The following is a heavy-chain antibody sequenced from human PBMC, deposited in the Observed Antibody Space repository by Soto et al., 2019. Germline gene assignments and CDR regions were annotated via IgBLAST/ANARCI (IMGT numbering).Heavy chain of an antibody. Sequence: ASVKVSCKASGYTFTSYYMHWVRQAPGQGLEWMGIINPSGGSTSYAQKFQGRVTMTRDTSTSTVYMELSSLRSGDTAVYYCATVDTAITYGMDVWGQVTTVTVS. V-gene: IGHV1-46*01. J-gene: IGHJ6*02. CDR2: INPSGGST. CDR3: ATVDTAITYGMDV. D-gene: IGHD5-18*01. CDR1: GYTFTSYY.